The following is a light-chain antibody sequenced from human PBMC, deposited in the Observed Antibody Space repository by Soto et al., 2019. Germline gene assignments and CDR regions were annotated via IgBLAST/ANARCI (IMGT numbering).Light chain of an antibody. Sequence: QSALTQPASVSGSPGQSITISCTGTSSDVGSYNLVSWYQHHPGKGPQLMIYEVSKRPSGVSNRFSGSKSGNTASLTISGLQAEDEADYYCSSYAGSSTPYVFGTGTKLTVL. CDR1: SSDVGSYNL. CDR2: EVS. V-gene: IGLV2-23*02. J-gene: IGLJ1*01. CDR3: SSYAGSSTPYV.